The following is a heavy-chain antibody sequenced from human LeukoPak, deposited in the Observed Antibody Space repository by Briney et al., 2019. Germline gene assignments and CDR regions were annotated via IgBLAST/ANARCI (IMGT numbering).Heavy chain of an antibody. CDR1: GGSFSGYC. J-gene: IGHJ4*02. V-gene: IGHV4-34*01. D-gene: IGHD5-18*01. CDR2: INHSGST. CDR3: AREGGYSYGPADY. Sequence: SETLSLTCAVYGGSFSGYCWSWIRQPPGKGLEWIGEINHSGSTNYNPSLKSRVTISVDTSKNQFSLKLSSVTAADTAVYYCAREGGYSYGPADYWGQGTLVTVSS.